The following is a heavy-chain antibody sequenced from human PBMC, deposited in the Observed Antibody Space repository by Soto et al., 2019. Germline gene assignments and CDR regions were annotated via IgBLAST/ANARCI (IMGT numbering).Heavy chain of an antibody. D-gene: IGHD2-2*03. CDR3: AKDQMDIVVVPAAMHGFDY. CDR1: GFTFSSYG. J-gene: IGHJ4*02. Sequence: GGSLRLSCAASGFTFSSYGMHCVRQAPGKGLEWVAVISYDGSNKYYADSVKGRFTISRDNSKNTLYLQMNSLRAEDTAVYYCAKDQMDIVVVPAAMHGFDYWGQGTLVTVSS. V-gene: IGHV3-30*18. CDR2: ISYDGSNK.